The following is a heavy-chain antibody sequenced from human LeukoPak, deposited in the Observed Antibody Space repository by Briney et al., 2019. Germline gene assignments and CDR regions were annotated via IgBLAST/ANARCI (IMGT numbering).Heavy chain of an antibody. J-gene: IGHJ6*03. CDR3: ARLPRFDYYYYMDV. Sequence: SETLSLTCAVYGGSFSGYYWSWIRQPPGKGLEWIGEINHSGNTNYNPSLKSRVTISVDTSKNQLSLKLSSVTAADTAVYYCARLPRFDYYYYMDVWGKGTTVTVSS. V-gene: IGHV4-34*01. D-gene: IGHD3-3*01. CDR1: GGSFSGYY. CDR2: INHSGNT.